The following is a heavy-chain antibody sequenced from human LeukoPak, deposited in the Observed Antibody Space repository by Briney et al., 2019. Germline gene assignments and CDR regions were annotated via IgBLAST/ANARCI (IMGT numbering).Heavy chain of an antibody. Sequence: GGSLRLSCAASGFTFRSYSMDWVRQAPGKGLEWVSSISTSCSYIYYADSVKGRFTISRDNAKNSLYLQMNSLRAEDTAVYYCARVSFLGAPGAGFDYWGQGTLVTVSS. CDR2: ISTSCSYI. V-gene: IGHV3-21*01. D-gene: IGHD1-26*01. J-gene: IGHJ4*02. CDR1: GFTFRSYS. CDR3: ARVSFLGAPGAGFDY.